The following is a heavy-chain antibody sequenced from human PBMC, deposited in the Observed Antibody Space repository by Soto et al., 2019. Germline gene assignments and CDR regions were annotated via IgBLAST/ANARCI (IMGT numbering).Heavy chain of an antibody. CDR1: GFTFSSYS. CDR2: ISSSSSYI. Sequence: EVQLVESGGGLVKPGGSLRLSCAASGFTFSSYSMNWVRQAPGTGLEWVSAISSSSSYIYYADSVKGRFTISIDNAKNSLCLQMISLRAEDTAVYYCARGGRITMIVVFSDYWGQGTLGTVSS. D-gene: IGHD3-22*01. CDR3: ARGGRITMIVVFSDY. V-gene: IGHV3-21*01. J-gene: IGHJ4*02.